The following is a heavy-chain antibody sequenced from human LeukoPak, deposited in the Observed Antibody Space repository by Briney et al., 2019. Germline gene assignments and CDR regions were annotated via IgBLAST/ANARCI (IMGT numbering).Heavy chain of an antibody. D-gene: IGHD6-19*01. J-gene: IGHJ6*03. Sequence: ASVKVSCKASGYTFTSYDINWVRQATGQGLEWMGWMNPNSGNTGYAQKFQGRVTMTRNTSISTAYIELSSLRSEDTAVYYCARWAGARYYYYYYMDVWGKGTTVTVSS. V-gene: IGHV1-8*01. CDR2: MNPNSGNT. CDR1: GYTFTSYD. CDR3: ARWAGARYYYYYYMDV.